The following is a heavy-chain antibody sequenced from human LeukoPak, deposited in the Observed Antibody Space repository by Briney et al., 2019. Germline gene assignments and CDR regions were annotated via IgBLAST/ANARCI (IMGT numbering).Heavy chain of an antibody. CDR1: GGSFSGYY. J-gene: IGHJ4*02. CDR2: INHSGST. V-gene: IGHV4-34*01. CDR3: ARADILTGYYLV. Sequence: SETLSLTCAVYGGSFSGYYWSWIRQPPGKGLEWIGEINHSGSTNYNPSLKCRVTISVDTSKNQFSLKLSSVTAADTAVYYSARADILTGYYLVWGQGTLVTVSS. D-gene: IGHD3-9*01.